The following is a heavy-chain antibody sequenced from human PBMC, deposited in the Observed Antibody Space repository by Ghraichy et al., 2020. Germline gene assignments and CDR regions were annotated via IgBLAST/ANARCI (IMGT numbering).Heavy chain of an antibody. CDR3: ARLAVAGTGFDY. J-gene: IGHJ4*02. CDR2: IIPIFGTA. Sequence: SVKVSCKASGGTFSSYAISWVRQAPGQGLEWMGGIIPIFGTANYAQKFQGRVTITADESTSTAYMELSSLRSEDTAVYYCARLAVAGTGFDYWGQGTLVTVSS. V-gene: IGHV1-69*13. CDR1: GGTFSSYA. D-gene: IGHD6-19*01.